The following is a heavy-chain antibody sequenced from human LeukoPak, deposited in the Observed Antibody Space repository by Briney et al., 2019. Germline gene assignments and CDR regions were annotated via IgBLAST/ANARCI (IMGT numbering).Heavy chain of an antibody. CDR1: GGSISSTNW. Sequence: SETLSLTCGVSGGSISSTNWWSWVRQPPGQGLEWIGEISLSGVTDYNPSLKSRVTMSLDRSKNHLSLTLTSVTAADTAVYYCSRESGAFSPFGYWGQGTLVTVSS. CDR2: ISLSGVT. J-gene: IGHJ4*02. CDR3: SRESGAFSPFGY. V-gene: IGHV4-4*02. D-gene: IGHD1-26*01.